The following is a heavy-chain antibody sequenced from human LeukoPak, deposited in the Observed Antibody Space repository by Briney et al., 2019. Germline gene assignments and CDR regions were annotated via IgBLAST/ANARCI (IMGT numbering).Heavy chain of an antibody. CDR3: ARDNGDY. J-gene: IGHJ4*02. Sequence: SGGSLRLSCAASGFTFDELGPPGSRDGAGVVAIIKQDGSEKYYVNSVKGRFTISRDNAKNSLYLQMNSLRAEDTAVYYCARDNGDYWGQGTLVTVSS. CDR1: GFTF. V-gene: IGHV3-7*01. CDR2: IKQDGSEK.